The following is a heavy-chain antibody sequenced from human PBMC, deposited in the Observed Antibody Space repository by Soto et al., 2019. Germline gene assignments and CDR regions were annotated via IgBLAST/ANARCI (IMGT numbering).Heavy chain of an antibody. CDR3: ARVRYDFSSGEPIGYYSDS. V-gene: IGHV4-59*01. J-gene: IGHJ4*02. CDR1: GGSISSYY. D-gene: IGHD3-3*01. CDR2: IYYSGST. Sequence: SETLSLTCTVSGGSISSYYWSWIRQPPGKGLEWIGYIYYSGSTNYNPSLKSRVTISVDTSKNQFSLKLSSVTAADTAVYYCARVRYDFSSGEPIGYYSDSWGQGHLVTV.